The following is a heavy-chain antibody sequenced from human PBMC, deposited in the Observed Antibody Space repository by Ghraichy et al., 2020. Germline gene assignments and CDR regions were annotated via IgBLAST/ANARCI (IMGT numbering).Heavy chain of an antibody. J-gene: IGHJ4*02. CDR3: ASQLGWLFPTSYYFDS. CDR1: GFTFSSYA. CDR2: ISGSGGST. D-gene: IGHD3-3*01. Sequence: GESLNISCAASGFTFSSYAMSWVRQAPGKGLEWVSAISGSGGSTYYADSVKGRFTISRDNSKNTLYLQMNSLRAEDTAVYYCASQLGWLFPTSYYFDSWGQGTLVTVSS. V-gene: IGHV3-23*01.